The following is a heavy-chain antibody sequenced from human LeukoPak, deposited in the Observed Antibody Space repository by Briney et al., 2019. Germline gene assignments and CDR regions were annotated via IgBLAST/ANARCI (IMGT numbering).Heavy chain of an antibody. Sequence: GGSLRLSCAASGFTFSSFGMHGVRQAPGQGLEWVAVISFDGSNQYYADSVKGRFTIYRDNFKNTVYLQMNSLSAEETAVYYCAKSHPPTVTTEEGEYLQHWGQGTLVTVSS. V-gene: IGHV3-30*18. CDR2: ISFDGSNQ. CDR1: GFTFSSFG. D-gene: IGHD4-17*01. J-gene: IGHJ1*01. CDR3: AKSHPPTVTTEEGEYLQH.